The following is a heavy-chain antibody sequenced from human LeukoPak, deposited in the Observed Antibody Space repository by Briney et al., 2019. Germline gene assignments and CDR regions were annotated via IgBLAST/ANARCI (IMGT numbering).Heavy chain of an antibody. CDR2: ISAYNGNT. CDR1: GYTFTSYG. V-gene: IGHV1-18*01. D-gene: IGHD1-26*01. CDR3: ARDLDQYSGRYGGFGHDF. J-gene: IGHJ4*02. Sequence: ASVKVSCKASGYTFTSYGINWVRQAPGQGLEWMGWISAYNGNTNYAQKLQGRVAMTTDTSTSTAYMELRSLRSDDTAVYYCARDLDQYSGRYGGFGHDFWGQGTLVTVSS.